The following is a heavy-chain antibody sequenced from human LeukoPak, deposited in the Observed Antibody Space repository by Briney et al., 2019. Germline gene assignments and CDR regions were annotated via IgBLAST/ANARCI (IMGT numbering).Heavy chain of an antibody. CDR3: ARVGRGYYYDSSGPPAHFDY. Sequence: SETLSLTCTVSGYSISSGYYWGWIRQPPGKGLEWIGSIYHSGSTYYNPSLKSRVTISVDTSKNQFSLKLSSVTAADTAVYYCARVGRGYYYDSSGPPAHFDYWGQGTLVTVSS. CDR1: GYSISSGYY. V-gene: IGHV4-38-2*02. J-gene: IGHJ4*02. CDR2: IYHSGST. D-gene: IGHD3-22*01.